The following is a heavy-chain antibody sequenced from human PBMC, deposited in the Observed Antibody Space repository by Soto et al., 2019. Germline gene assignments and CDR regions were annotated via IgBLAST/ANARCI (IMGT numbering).Heavy chain of an antibody. V-gene: IGHV4-59*01. CDR1: GGSIRSYY. J-gene: IGHJ4*02. D-gene: IGHD3-16*01. CDR2: IYYSGST. Sequence: SETLSLTCTVSGGSIRSYYWSWIRQPPGKGLEWIGYIYYSGSTNYNPSLKSRVTISVGTSKNQFSLKLSSVTAADTAVYYCARRYGGNFXYWGQGTLVTVSS. CDR3: ARRYGGNFXY.